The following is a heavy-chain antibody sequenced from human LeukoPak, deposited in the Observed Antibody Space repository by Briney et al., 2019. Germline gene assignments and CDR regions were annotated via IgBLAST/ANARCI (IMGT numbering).Heavy chain of an antibody. CDR3: ARLLDSSSWSPIDY. V-gene: IGHV3-33*01. J-gene: IGHJ4*02. D-gene: IGHD6-13*01. CDR1: GFAFSSFG. Sequence: GGSLRLSCAASGFAFSSFGLHWVRQAPGKGLEWVAVVWFDGNNKDYADSVKGRFTISRDNSKNTLSLQMNDLRAEDTAVYYCARLLDSSSWSPIDYWGQGTLVTVSS. CDR2: VWFDGNNK.